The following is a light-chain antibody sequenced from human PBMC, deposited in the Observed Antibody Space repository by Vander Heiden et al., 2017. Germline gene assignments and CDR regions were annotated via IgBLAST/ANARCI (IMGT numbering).Light chain of an antibody. V-gene: IGKV1-39*01. CDR1: RDIRTY. J-gene: IGKJ4*01. Sequence: DIQLSQSPPSLSASVGDRVTITCRSSRDIRTYLNWYHQKRGESPKLLIYGAFTVHSGVPSRLSGSGSATHFTLTINGLQVDDVGTYFCQQSYNMFSFGAGTQV. CDR3: QQSYNMFS. CDR2: GAF.